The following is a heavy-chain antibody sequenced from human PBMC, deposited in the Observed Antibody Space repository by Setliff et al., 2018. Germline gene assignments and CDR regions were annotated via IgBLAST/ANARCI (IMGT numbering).Heavy chain of an antibody. V-gene: IGHV3-23*01. CDR3: AKVLYPGVGYFYGMDV. CDR2: ITSSGGDT. D-gene: IGHD3-10*01. CDR1: GLTFSSYD. Sequence: PGGSLRLSCAASGLTFSSYDMNWVRQAPGEGLEWVSTITSSGGDTYYADSVKGRFIVSRDNSKSTLYLQMNSLRAEDTAIYYCAKVLYPGVGYFYGMDVWAKGPRSPSP. J-gene: IGHJ6*02.